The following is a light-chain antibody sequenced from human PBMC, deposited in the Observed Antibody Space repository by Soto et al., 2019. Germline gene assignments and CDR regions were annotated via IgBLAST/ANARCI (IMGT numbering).Light chain of an antibody. Sequence: EIVMTQSPATLSVSPGESGPLSGRASQSVSSNLAWYQQNPGQANRLLIYGASTRATGIPARFSGSGSGTEFTLTISSLQSEEFAVYYCQKYNNWPLTVGGGTKVDIK. J-gene: IGKJ4*01. V-gene: IGKV3-15*01. CDR1: QSVSSN. CDR2: GAS. CDR3: QKYNNWPLT.